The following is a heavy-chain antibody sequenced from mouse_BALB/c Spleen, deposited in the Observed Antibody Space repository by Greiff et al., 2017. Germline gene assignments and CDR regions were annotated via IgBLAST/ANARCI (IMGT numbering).Heavy chain of an antibody. CDR3: ARWGSYASAWFAY. CDR2: INPYNGDT. Sequence: EVQLQQSGPELVKPGASVTISCKASGYSFTGYFMNWVMQSHGKSLEWIGRINPYNGDTFYNQKFKGKATLTVNKSSSTANMELRSLTSEDSAVYDCARWGSYASAWFAYWGQGTLVTVSA. D-gene: IGHD2-12*01. J-gene: IGHJ3*01. V-gene: IGHV1-20*01. CDR1: GYSFTGYF.